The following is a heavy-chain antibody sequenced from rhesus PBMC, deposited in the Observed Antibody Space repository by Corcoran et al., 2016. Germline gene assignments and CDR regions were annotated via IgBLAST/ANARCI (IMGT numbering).Heavy chain of an antibody. CDR3: ARDGDSSGWSGNGLDS. J-gene: IGHJ6*01. CDR1: GGSLSDSYR. Sequence: QVQLQESGPGVVKPSETLSLTCAVSGGSLSDSYRWSWIHQPPGKGVEWIGYIYGSSTSTHYNPSLKSRVTISKDTSKNQFSLKLSSVTAADTAVYYCARDGDSSGWSGNGLDSWGQGVVVTVSS. D-gene: IGHD6S26*01. CDR2: IYGSSTST. V-gene: IGHV4S10*01.